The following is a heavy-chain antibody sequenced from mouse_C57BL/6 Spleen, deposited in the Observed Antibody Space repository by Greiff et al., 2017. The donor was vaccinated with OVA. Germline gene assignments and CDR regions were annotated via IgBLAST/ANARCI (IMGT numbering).Heavy chain of an antibody. J-gene: IGHJ2*01. CDR3: ARGSTYGGYFDY. V-gene: IGHV1-52*01. CDR2: IDPSDSET. D-gene: IGHD5-5*01. CDR1: GYTFTSYW. Sequence: VQLQQPGAELVRPGPSVKLSCKASGYTFTSYWMHWVKQRPIQGLEWIGNIDPSDSETHYNQKFKDKATLTVDKSSSTAYMQLSSLTSEDSAVYYCARGSTYGGYFDYWGQGTTLTVSS.